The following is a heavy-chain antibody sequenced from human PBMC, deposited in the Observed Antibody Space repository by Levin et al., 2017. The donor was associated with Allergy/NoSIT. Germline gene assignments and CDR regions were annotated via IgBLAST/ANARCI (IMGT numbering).Heavy chain of an antibody. D-gene: IGHD4-17*01. CDR2: LSSSGRTT. J-gene: IGHJ4*02. CDR3: AKPLHDYGDSYFDY. CDR1: GFTFNIYT. Sequence: PGGSLRLSCTASGFTFNIYTMTWVRQAPGRGLQWVSALSSSGRTTYYAGSVKGRFTISRDNSKNTLYLQMNSLRAEDTAVYYCAKPLHDYGDSYFDYWGQGTLVTVSS. V-gene: IGHV3-23*01.